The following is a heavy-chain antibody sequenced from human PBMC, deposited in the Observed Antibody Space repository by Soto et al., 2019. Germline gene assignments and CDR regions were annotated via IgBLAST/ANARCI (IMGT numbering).Heavy chain of an antibody. J-gene: IGHJ5*02. V-gene: IGHV3-48*03. D-gene: IGHD6-13*01. CDR1: GFTFSSYE. Sequence: PGGSLRLSCAASGFTFSSYEMNWVRQAPGKGLEWVSYISSSGSTIYYADSVKGRFTISRDNAKNSLYLQMNSLRAEDTAVYYCARVGGGSSWYPPWFDPWGQGTLVTVSS. CDR2: ISSSGSTI. CDR3: ARVGGGSSWYPPWFDP.